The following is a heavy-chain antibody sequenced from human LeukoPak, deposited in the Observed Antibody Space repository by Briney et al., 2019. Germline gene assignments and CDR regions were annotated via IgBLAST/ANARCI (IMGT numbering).Heavy chain of an antibody. Sequence: PGRSLRLSCAASGFTFDDYAMHWVRQAPGKGLEWVSGISWNSGSIGYADSVKGRFAISRDNAKSTLYLQMNSLRAEDTAVYYCARDATVTTPYNWLDPWGQGTLVTVSS. CDR2: ISWNSGSI. J-gene: IGHJ5*02. D-gene: IGHD4-17*01. CDR3: ARDATVTTPYNWLDP. CDR1: GFTFDDYA. V-gene: IGHV3-9*01.